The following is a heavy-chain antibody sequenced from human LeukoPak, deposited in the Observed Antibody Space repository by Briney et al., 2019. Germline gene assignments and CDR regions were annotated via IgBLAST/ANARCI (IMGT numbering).Heavy chain of an antibody. CDR2: ISSSSSTI. CDR3: ARDITDWITMVRGVLKDSYYYYYGMDV. J-gene: IGHJ6*02. V-gene: IGHV3-48*01. D-gene: IGHD3-10*01. CDR1: GFTFSSYR. Sequence: GGSLLLSCAASGFTFSSYRMNWVRQAPGKGLEWVSYISSSSSTIYYADSVKGRFTISRDNTKNSLSLQMNNLRTEDTAVYYCARDITDWITMVRGVLKDSYYYYYGMDVWGQGTTVSVSS.